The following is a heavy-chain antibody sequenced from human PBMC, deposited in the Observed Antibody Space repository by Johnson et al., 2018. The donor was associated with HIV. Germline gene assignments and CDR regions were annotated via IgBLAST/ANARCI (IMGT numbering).Heavy chain of an antibody. CDR3: APQLGIGDAFDI. J-gene: IGHJ3*02. D-gene: IGHD7-27*01. CDR1: GFTFSSSW. Sequence: VQLVESGGGLVQPGGSLRLSCAASGFTFSSSWMHWVCQAPEKGLEWVADIKCDGSEKYYADSVKGRFTISRDNAKYSLYLQMNSLRAEDTAVYYCAPQLGIGDAFDIWGQGTMVTVSS. V-gene: IGHV3-52*01. CDR2: IKCDGSEK.